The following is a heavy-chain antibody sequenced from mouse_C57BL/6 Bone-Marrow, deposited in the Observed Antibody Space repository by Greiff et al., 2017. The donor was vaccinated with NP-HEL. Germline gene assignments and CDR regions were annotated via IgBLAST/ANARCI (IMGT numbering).Heavy chain of an antibody. V-gene: IGHV5-4*01. D-gene: IGHD1-1*01. CDR2: ISDGGSYT. CDR3: ARDMAVVAFDY. J-gene: IGHJ2*01. CDR1: GFTFSSYA. Sequence: DVKLVEFGGGLVKPGGSLKLSCAASGFTFSSYAMSWVRQTPEKRLEWVATISDGGSYTYYPDNVKGRFTISRDNAKNNLYLQMSHLKSEDTAMYYCARDMAVVAFDYWGQGTTLTVSS.